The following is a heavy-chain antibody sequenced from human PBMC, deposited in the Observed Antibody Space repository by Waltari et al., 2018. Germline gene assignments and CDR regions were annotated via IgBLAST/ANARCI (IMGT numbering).Heavy chain of an antibody. D-gene: IGHD1-7*01. V-gene: IGHV3-30*03. Sequence: QVQLVESGGGVVQPGRSLRLSCAASGFTFSSYGMHWVRQAPGKGLEWVAVISYDGSNKYYADSVKGRFTISRDNSKNTLYLQMNSLRAEDTAVYYCARNLAAYWGQGTLVTVSS. J-gene: IGHJ4*02. CDR1: GFTFSSYG. CDR3: ARNLAAY. CDR2: ISYDGSNK.